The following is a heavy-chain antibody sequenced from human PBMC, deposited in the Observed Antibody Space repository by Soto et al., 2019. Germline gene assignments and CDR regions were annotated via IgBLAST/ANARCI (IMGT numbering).Heavy chain of an antibody. CDR3: ARDHYYDSSGPFDP. CDR2: IWYDGSNK. V-gene: IGHV3-33*01. CDR1: GYTFTSYG. J-gene: IGHJ5*02. D-gene: IGHD3-22*01. Sequence: SCKASGYTFTSYGMHWVRQAPGKGLEWVAVIWYDGSNKYYADSVKGRFTISRDNSKNTLYLQMNSLRAEDTAVYYCARDHYYDSSGPFDPWGQGTLVTVSS.